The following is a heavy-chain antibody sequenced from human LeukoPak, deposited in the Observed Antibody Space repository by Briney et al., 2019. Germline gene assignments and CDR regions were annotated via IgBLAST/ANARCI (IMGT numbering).Heavy chain of an antibody. CDR3: ARVSVHGYSDY. CDR2: IYYTGST. D-gene: IGHD3-10*01. V-gene: IGHV4-59*01. Sequence: PSETLSLTCTVSRGSISNYYWNWIRQPPGKGLEWIGYIYYTGSTKYNPSLKSRVTISVDTSKNQFSLKLSSVTAADTAVYYCARVSVHGYSDYWGQGTLVTVSS. CDR1: RGSISNYY. J-gene: IGHJ4*02.